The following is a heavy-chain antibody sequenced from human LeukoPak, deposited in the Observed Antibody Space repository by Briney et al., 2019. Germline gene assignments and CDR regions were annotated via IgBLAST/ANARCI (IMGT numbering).Heavy chain of an antibody. Sequence: PSETLSPTCAVYGGSFSGYSLTWIRQPPGKGLEWIGEINHSGINHFNPSLKSRVTISADTSKKQVFLNLSSVTAADTAVYYCAKKKVDVMGNQYYYYYGLDVWGQGTTVTVSS. CDR3: AKKKVDVMGNQYYYYYGLDV. J-gene: IGHJ6*02. D-gene: IGHD3-16*01. V-gene: IGHV4-34*01. CDR2: INHSGIN. CDR1: GGSFSGYS.